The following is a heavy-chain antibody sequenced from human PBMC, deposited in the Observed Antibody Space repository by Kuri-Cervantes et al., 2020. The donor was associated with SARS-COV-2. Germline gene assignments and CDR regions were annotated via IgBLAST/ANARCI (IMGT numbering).Heavy chain of an antibody. J-gene: IGHJ4*02. Sequence: ASVKVSCKASGHTFTGYYMHWVRQAPGQGLEWMGWINPNSGGTNYARKFQGRVTMTRDTSISTAYMELSRLRSDDTAVYYCARVFGYYDSSGYYDFDYWGQGTLVTVSS. V-gene: IGHV1-2*02. CDR3: ARVFGYYDSSGYYDFDY. D-gene: IGHD3-22*01. CDR2: INPNSGGT. CDR1: GHTFTGYY.